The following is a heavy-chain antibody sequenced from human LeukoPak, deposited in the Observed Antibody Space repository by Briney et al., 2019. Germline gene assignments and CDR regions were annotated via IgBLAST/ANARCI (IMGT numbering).Heavy chain of an antibody. J-gene: IGHJ5*02. CDR1: GGSISSSSYY. V-gene: IGHV4-39*01. D-gene: IGHD3-3*01. CDR2: IYYSGST. CDR3: ARLRTGFWSGYPQYNWFDP. Sequence: SETLSLTCTVSGGSISSSSYYWGWIRQPPGKGLEWIGSIYYSGSTYYNPSLKSRVTISVDTSKNQFSLKLSSVTAAGTAVYYCARLRTGFWSGYPQYNWFDPWGQGTLVTVSS.